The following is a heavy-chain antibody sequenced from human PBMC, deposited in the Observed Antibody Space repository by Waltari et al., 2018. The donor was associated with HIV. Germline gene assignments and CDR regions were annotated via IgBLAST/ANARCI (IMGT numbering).Heavy chain of an antibody. CDR2: ISYDVMHK. CDR3: AREFYYDSTGYNSGFDY. CDR1: GFSFSTYV. Sequence: QVHLVESGGGVVQPGRSLRLSCAASGFSFSTYVMHWVRQAPGKGLEWVEEISYDVMHKYHADSVKGRFTISRDNSRNTLYLQMNSLRPEDTAVYFCAREFYYDSTGYNSGFDYWGQGTLVTVSS. J-gene: IGHJ4*02. D-gene: IGHD3-22*01. V-gene: IGHV3-30*01.